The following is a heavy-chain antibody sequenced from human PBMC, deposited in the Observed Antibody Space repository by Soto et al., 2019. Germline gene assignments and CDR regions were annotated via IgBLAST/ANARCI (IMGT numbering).Heavy chain of an antibody. Sequence: QITLKESGPTLVKPTQTLTLTCTFCGFSLSTSGVGVGWIRQPPGKALEWLALIYWDDDKRYSPSLKSRLTTTXXTXKXPVVLTMTNMDPVDTATYYCAHRRDGYDPTTAHFDYWGQGTLVTVSS. V-gene: IGHV2-5*02. CDR1: GFSLSTSGVG. CDR2: IYWDDDK. J-gene: IGHJ4*02. CDR3: AHRRDGYDPTTAHFDY. D-gene: IGHD5-12*01.